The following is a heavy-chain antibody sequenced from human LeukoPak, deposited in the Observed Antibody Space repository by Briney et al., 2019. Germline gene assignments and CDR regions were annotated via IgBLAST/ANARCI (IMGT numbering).Heavy chain of an antibody. CDR1: RFIFSSSL. Sequence: GGSLRLSCSASRFIFSSSLMFWLRQAPGKGLEYVAAISGNGASTYHSDTVYGRFTISRDNSKNTLYLQMTSLRPEDTALYYCVKDNGQGGFDYWGQGTLVTFSS. CDR2: ISGNGAST. J-gene: IGHJ4*02. CDR3: VKDNGQGGFDY. V-gene: IGHV3-64D*09. D-gene: IGHD2-8*01.